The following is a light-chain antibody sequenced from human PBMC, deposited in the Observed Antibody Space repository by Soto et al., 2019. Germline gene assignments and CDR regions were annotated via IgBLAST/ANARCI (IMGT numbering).Light chain of an antibody. CDR1: SSDVGGYNY. J-gene: IGLJ1*01. Sequence: QSALTQPRSVSGSPGPSVTISCTGTSSDVGGYNYVSWYQQHPDKAPKVMIYDVSKRPSGVPDRFSGSKSGNTASLTIAGLQAEYEADYHCCSCAGNFYVFGSGSEVT. CDR2: DVS. V-gene: IGLV2-11*01. CDR3: CSCAGNFYV.